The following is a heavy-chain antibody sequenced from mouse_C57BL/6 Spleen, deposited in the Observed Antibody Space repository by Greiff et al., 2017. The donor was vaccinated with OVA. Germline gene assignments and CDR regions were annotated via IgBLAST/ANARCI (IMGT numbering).Heavy chain of an antibody. CDR1: GYSFTGYY. J-gene: IGHJ4*01. Sequence: EVKLMESGPELVKPGASVKISCKASGYSFTGYYMNWVKQSPEKSLEWIGEINPSTGGTTYNQKFKAKATLTVDKSSSTAYMQLKSLTSEDSAVYYCARHGYYYAMDYWGQGTSVTVSS. D-gene: IGHD2-2*01. CDR2: INPSTGGT. CDR3: ARHGYYYAMDY. V-gene: IGHV1-42*01.